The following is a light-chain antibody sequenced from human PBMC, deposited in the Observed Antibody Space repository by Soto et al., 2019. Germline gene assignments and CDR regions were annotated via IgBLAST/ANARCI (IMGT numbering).Light chain of an antibody. CDR3: QQHDDVPLT. Sequence: DIQMTQSPFFLSASVGDRVTITCQASQDINIYLNWYQQKPGKAPKLLIYDASNLQTGVPSRFSGSGSGTDFSFTISSLQPEDIATYYCQQHDDVPLTFGGGTKVEIK. J-gene: IGKJ4*01. CDR1: QDINIY. V-gene: IGKV1-33*01. CDR2: DAS.